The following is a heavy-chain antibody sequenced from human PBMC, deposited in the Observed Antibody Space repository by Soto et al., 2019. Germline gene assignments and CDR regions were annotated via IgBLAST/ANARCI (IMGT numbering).Heavy chain of an antibody. CDR3: PRGGGYDFWSGYVWFDP. CDR2: ISAYNGNT. D-gene: IGHD3-3*01. V-gene: IGHV1-18*04. J-gene: IGHJ5*02. Sequence: SVKVSCKASGYTFTSYGISWVRQAPGQGLEWMGWISAYNGNTNYAQKLQGRVTMTTDTSTSTAYMELRSLRSDDTAVYYCPRGGGYDFWSGYVWFDPWGQGTLVTVS. CDR1: GYTFTSYG.